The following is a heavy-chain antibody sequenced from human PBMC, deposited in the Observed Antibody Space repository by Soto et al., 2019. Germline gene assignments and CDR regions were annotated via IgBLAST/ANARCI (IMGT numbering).Heavy chain of an antibody. CDR3: ARHFGAVAANFDY. V-gene: IGHV4-39*01. CDR1: GGSISSGGYY. CDR2: IYYSGST. D-gene: IGHD6-19*01. J-gene: IGHJ4*02. Sequence: PSETLSLTCSVSGGSISSGGYYWSWIRQHPGKGLEWIGSIYYSGSTYYNPSLKSRVTISVDTSKNQFSLKLSSVTAADTAVYYCARHFGAVAANFDYWGQGTLVTVSS.